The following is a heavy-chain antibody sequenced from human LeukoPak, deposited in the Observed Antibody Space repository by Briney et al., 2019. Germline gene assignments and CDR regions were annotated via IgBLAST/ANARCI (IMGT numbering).Heavy chain of an antibody. CDR3: ARDGASGSYYFDY. CDR1: GFTFSSYS. J-gene: IGHJ4*02. V-gene: IGHV3-21*01. CDR2: ISSSSSYI. Sequence: PGGSLRLSCAASGFTFSSYSMNWVRQAPGKGLEWVSSISSSSSYIYYADSVKGRFTTSRDNAKNSLYLQMNSLRAEDTAVYYCARDGASGSYYFDYWGQGTLVTVSS. D-gene: IGHD1-26*01.